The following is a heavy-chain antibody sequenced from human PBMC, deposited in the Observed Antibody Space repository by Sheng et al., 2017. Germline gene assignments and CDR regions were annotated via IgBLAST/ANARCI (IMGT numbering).Heavy chain of an antibody. Sequence: QVQLQQWGAGLLKPSETLSLTCAVYGGSFSGYYWSWIRQPPGKGLEWIGEINHSGSTNYNPSLKSRVTISVDTSKNQFSLKLSSVTAADTAVYYCARVGSGYSGYDKVPKSDYWGQGTLVTISS. V-gene: IGHV4-34*01. CDR1: GGSFSGYY. J-gene: IGHJ4*02. CDR2: INHSGST. D-gene: IGHD5-12*01. CDR3: ARVGSGYSGYDKVPKSDY.